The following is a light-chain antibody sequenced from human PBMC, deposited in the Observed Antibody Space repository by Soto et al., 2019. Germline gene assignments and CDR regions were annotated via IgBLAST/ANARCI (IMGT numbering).Light chain of an antibody. V-gene: IGLV2-14*01. CDR2: EVS. Sequence: QSVLTQPASVSGSPGQSITISCTGTSSDFGSYNYVSWYQQHPGSTPKLMIYEVSYRPSGVSNRFSGSKSGNTASLTISGLQTEDEAHYYCSSYTSSSTWVFGGGTKLTVL. CDR1: SSDFGSYNY. J-gene: IGLJ3*02. CDR3: SSYTSSSTWV.